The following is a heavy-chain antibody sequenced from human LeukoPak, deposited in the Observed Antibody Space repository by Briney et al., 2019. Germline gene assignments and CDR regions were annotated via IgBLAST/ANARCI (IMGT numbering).Heavy chain of an antibody. CDR2: ISGSGGST. CDR1: GFIFSSYA. J-gene: IGHJ4*02. Sequence: GGSLRLSCGALGFIFSSYAMNWVRQAPGKGLEWVSTISGSGGSTYYADSVKGRFTISRDNSKNTVYLQMNSLRAEDTAVYYCAKDRSCNNDVLHGDLHYWGQGPLVTVSS. V-gene: IGHV3-23*01. CDR3: AKDRSCNNDVLHGDLHY. D-gene: IGHD2-8*01.